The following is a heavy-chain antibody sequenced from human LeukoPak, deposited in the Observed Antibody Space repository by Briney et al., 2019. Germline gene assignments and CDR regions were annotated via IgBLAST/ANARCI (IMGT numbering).Heavy chain of an antibody. V-gene: IGHV3-30*18. D-gene: IGHD6-19*01. CDR2: ISYDGSNK. J-gene: IGHJ4*02. Sequence: PGRSLRLSCAASGFTFNSYVMHWVRQAPGKGLEWVAVISYDGSNKYYADSVKGRFTISRDNSENTLYLQMNSLRAEDTAVYYRAKVTSSGWYSLDYWGQGTLVTVSS. CDR1: GFTFNSYV. CDR3: AKVTSSGWYSLDY.